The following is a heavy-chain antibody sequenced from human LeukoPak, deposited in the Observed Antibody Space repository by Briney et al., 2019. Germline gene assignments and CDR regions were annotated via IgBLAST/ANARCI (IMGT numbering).Heavy chain of an antibody. CDR3: ARHCGGDCLYYYYYMDV. V-gene: IGHV4-4*07. D-gene: IGHD2-21*01. CDR1: GGSISSYY. J-gene: IGHJ6*03. CDR2: IYTSGST. Sequence: SETLSLTCTVSGGSISSYYWSWIRQPAGKGLEWIGRIYTSGSTNYNPSLKSRVTMSVDTSKNQFSPKLSSVTAADTAVYYCARHCGGDCLYYYYYMDVWGKGTTVTVSS.